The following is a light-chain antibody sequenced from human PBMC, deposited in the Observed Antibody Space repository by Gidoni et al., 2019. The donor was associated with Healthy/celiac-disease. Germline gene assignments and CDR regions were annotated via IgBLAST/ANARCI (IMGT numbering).Light chain of an antibody. CDR1: ALPKQY. V-gene: IGLV3-25*03. Sequence: SYELTQPHPVSVSPGQTARITCSGDALPKQYAYWYQQKPGQAPVLVIYKDSERPSGIPERFSGSSSGTTVTLTISGVQAEDEADYYCQSADSSGTYVVFGGGTKLTVL. CDR3: QSADSSGTYVV. J-gene: IGLJ2*01. CDR2: KDS.